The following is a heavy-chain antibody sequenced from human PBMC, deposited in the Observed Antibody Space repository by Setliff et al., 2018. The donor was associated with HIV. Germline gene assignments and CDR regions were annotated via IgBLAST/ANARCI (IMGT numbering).Heavy chain of an antibody. CDR1: GGSFSGYY. J-gene: IGHJ3*01. V-gene: IGHV4-34*01. Sequence: SETLSLTCAVYGGSFSGYYWSWIRQPPGKGLEWIGEISHSGSTYYMPSLQSRVTISVDMSKNQFSLKLNSVTAADTAVYYCARGEACGGGCHYAFELWGRGTMVTVSS. CDR2: ISHSGST. CDR3: ARGEACGGGCHYAFEL. D-gene: IGHD2-21*02.